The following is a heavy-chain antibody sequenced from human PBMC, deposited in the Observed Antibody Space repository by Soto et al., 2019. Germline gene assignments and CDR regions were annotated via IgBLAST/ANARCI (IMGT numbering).Heavy chain of an antibody. Sequence: SVKVSCKASGGTFSSYAISWVRQAPGQGLEWMGGIIPILGTANYAQKFQGRVTITADESTSTAYMELSSLRSEDTAVYYCARDLHCSGGSCGAFDIWGQGTMVTVSS. J-gene: IGHJ3*02. CDR2: IIPILGTA. CDR1: GGTFSSYA. V-gene: IGHV1-69*13. CDR3: ARDLHCSGGSCGAFDI. D-gene: IGHD2-15*01.